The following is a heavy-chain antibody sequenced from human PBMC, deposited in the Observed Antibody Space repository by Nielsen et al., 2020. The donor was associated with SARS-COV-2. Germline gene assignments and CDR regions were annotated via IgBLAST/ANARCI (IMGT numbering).Heavy chain of an antibody. D-gene: IGHD3-9*01. CDR3: ARVVRQLRYFETGPGMDV. Sequence: ASVKVSCKASGYTFTSYYMHWVRQAPGQGLEWMGIINPSGGSTNYAQKLQGRVTMTTDTSTSTAYMELRSLRSDDTAVYYCARVVRQLRYFETGPGMDVWGQGTTVTVSS. J-gene: IGHJ6*02. CDR2: INPSGGST. V-gene: IGHV1-46*01. CDR1: GYTFTSYY.